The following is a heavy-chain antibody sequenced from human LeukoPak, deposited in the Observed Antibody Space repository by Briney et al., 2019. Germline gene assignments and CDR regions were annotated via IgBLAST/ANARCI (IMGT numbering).Heavy chain of an antibody. CDR1: GGSISVGTYY. Sequence: TLSLTCTVSGGSISVGTYYWSWIRQPPGKGLKWIGYIYYSGSTYYNPSLKSRVSISVDTSKNQFSLKLSSVTGADTAVFYCARDRDGYNLDAFDIWGQGTMVTVSS. D-gene: IGHD5-24*01. V-gene: IGHV4-30-4*08. CDR2: IYYSGST. J-gene: IGHJ3*02. CDR3: ARDRDGYNLDAFDI.